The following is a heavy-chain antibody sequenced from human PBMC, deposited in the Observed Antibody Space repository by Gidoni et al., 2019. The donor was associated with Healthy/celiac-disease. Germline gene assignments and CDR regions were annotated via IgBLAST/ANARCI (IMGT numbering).Heavy chain of an antibody. Sequence: QVPLVQSGAEVKKPGASVKVSCKASGYPFTGYHMHWVRQAPGQGLGWMGWINPNSGGTNYAQKFQGWVTMTRDTSISTAYMELSRLRSDDTAVYYCARERFDSSGLDYWGQGTLVTVSS. CDR3: ARERFDSSGLDY. J-gene: IGHJ4*02. V-gene: IGHV1-2*04. D-gene: IGHD6-19*01. CDR2: INPNSGGT. CDR1: GYPFTGYH.